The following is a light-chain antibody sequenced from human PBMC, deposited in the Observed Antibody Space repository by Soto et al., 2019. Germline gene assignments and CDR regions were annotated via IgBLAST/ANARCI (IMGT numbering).Light chain of an antibody. Sequence: QPVLTQSPSASASLGASVKFTCTLSSEHSSYAIAWHQQQPEKGPRYLMKLNSDGSHNKGDGIPDRFSGSSSGAERYLTSSSLQSEDEADYYCQTWGTGIVVFGGGTKVTV. CDR3: QTWGTGIVV. CDR2: LNSDGSH. V-gene: IGLV4-69*01. CDR1: SEHSSYA. J-gene: IGLJ2*01.